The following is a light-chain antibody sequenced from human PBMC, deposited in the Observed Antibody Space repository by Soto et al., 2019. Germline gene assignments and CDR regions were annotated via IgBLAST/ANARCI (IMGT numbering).Light chain of an antibody. V-gene: IGKV3-20*01. CDR2: AAA. CDR3: RQYGTSPVT. J-gene: IGKJ4*01. Sequence: EILLTQSPGTLSLSPGETATLSCRASQSVRYNYLAWYQQRPGQPPRLLIHAAASRASGIPDRFSGSVSGTDFTLTIRRLEPEDFAVYFCRQYGTSPVTFGGGTKVEI. CDR1: QSVRYNY.